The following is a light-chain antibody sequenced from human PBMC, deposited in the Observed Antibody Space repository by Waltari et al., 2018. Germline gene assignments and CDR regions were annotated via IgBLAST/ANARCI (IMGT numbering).Light chain of an antibody. CDR1: QGITTW. V-gene: IGKV1-12*01. CDR2: ATS. Sequence: DIQMTQSPSFVSASVGDRVTITCRASQGITTWLAWYQQKPGKAPKLLIYATSTLQSGVPSRFSGSGSGTVFTLTISSLQPEDFATYYCQQANNFPYTFGRGTKVEIK. CDR3: QQANNFPYT. J-gene: IGKJ2*01.